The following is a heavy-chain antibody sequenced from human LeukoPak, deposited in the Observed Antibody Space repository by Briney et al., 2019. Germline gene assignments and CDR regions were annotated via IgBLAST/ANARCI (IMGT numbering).Heavy chain of an antibody. CDR2: INTGNGNT. CDR3: AKGGSSSRWYYFDY. CDR1: GYIFSSYA. V-gene: IGHV1-3*04. D-gene: IGHD6-13*01. J-gene: IGHJ4*02. Sequence: ASVKVSCKASGYIFSSYAMRWVRQAPGQRLEWMGWINTGNGNTKYSQKFQGRVTITRDTSASTAYMELSSLTAEDTAVYYCAKGGSSSRWYYFDYWGQGTLVTVSS.